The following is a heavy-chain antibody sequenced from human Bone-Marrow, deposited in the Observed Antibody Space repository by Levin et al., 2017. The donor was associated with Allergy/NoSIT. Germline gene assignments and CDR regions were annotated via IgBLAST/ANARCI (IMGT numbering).Heavy chain of an antibody. CDR2: ISGRGDNP. CDR1: GFTFSSYG. CDR3: AATYYFDTSGHDY. D-gene: IGHD3-22*01. V-gene: IGHV3-23*01. J-gene: IGHJ4*01. Sequence: GESLKISCAASGFTFSSYGMSWVRQPPGKGLEWVASISGRGDNPYYAESGRGRFFISRDNSRNTLYLQMNSLRVEDTAVYYCAATYYFDTSGHDYWGHGTLVTVSS.